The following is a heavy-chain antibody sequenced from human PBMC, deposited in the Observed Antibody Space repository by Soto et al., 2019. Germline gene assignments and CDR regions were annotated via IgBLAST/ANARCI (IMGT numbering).Heavy chain of an antibody. Sequence: KPSETLSLTCAVYGGSFSGYYWSWIRQPPGKGLEWIGEINHSGSTNYNPSLKSRVTISVDTSKNQFSLKLSSVTAADTAVYYCARGEYSSSWYSAYYYYGMDVWGQGTTVT. CDR3: ARGEYSSSWYSAYYYYGMDV. CDR1: GGSFSGYY. J-gene: IGHJ6*02. V-gene: IGHV4-34*01. D-gene: IGHD6-13*01. CDR2: INHSGST.